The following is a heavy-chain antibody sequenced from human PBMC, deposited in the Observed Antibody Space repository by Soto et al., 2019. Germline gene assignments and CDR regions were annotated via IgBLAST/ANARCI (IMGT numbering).Heavy chain of an antibody. CDR1: GGSFSKYG. D-gene: IGHD1-26*01. Sequence: QVQLVQSGAEVKMPGSSVRVSCKASGGSFSKYGISWVRQAPGQGLEWMGGIIPMFGIGNYAEKFLGRVTITADESRRTSHMEMTSLRTEDTAVYFCAGGNRENNFYAMDVWGQGNKVTVSS. CDR3: AGGNRENNFYAMDV. CDR2: IIPMFGIG. J-gene: IGHJ6*02. V-gene: IGHV1-69*01.